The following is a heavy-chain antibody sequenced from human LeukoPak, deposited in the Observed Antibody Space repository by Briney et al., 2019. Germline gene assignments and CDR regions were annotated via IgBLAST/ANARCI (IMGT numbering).Heavy chain of an antibody. CDR3: ARGRYYYDSSGYSTGWFDP. CDR1: GYTFTSYD. CDR2: MNPNSGNT. Sequence: ASVKVSCKASGYTFTSYDINWVRRATGQGLEWMGWMNPNSGNTGYAQKFQGRVTITRNTSISTAYMELSSLRSEDTAVYYCARGRYYYDSSGYSTGWFDPWGQGTLVTVSS. D-gene: IGHD3-22*01. V-gene: IGHV1-8*03. J-gene: IGHJ5*02.